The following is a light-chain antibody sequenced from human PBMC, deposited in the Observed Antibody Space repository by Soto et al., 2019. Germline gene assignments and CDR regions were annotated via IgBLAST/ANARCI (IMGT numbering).Light chain of an antibody. Sequence: DIQMTQSPSTLSASVGDRVTITCRASQSISSWLAWYPQKPGKAPQLLIYDASSLESGVPSRFSGSGSGTEFTLTISSLQPDDFATYYCQQYNSYPWTFGQGTKVEIK. V-gene: IGKV1-5*01. CDR1: QSISSW. CDR2: DAS. J-gene: IGKJ1*01. CDR3: QQYNSYPWT.